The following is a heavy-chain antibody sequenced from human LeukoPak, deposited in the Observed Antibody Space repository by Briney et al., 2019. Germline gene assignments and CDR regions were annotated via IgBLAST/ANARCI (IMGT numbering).Heavy chain of an antibody. CDR2: IIPILGIA. D-gene: IGHD3-22*01. CDR3: ARGPSGYYGSSGYYFQH. V-gene: IGHV1-69*04. J-gene: IGHJ1*01. Sequence: SVKVSCKASGGTFSSYAISWVRQAPGQGLEWMGRIIPILGIANYAQKFQGRVTITADKSTSTAYMELSSLRSEDTAVYYCARGPSGYYGSSGYYFQHWGQGTLVTVSS. CDR1: GGTFSSYA.